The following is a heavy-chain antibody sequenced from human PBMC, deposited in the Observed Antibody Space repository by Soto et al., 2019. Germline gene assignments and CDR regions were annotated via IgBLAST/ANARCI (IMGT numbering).Heavy chain of an antibody. J-gene: IGHJ5*02. V-gene: IGHV1-2*04. CDR1: GYTFTGYX. CDR3: GXVGSSILTAEHNWFDP. Sequence: ASVKVSCKASGYTFTGYXXHXVRXXXXXXLEWMGWINPNSGGTNYAQKFQGWVTMTRDTSKNQFSLKLSSVTAADTAVYYCGXVGSSILTAEHNWFDPWGQGTLVTVSS. D-gene: IGHD3-9*01. CDR2: INPNSGGT.